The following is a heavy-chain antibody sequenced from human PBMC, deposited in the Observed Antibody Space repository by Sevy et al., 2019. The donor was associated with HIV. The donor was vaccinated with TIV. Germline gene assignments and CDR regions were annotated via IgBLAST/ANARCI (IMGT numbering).Heavy chain of an antibody. CDR2: IFSSGST. D-gene: IGHD6-19*01. V-gene: IGHV3-66*02. J-gene: IGHJ4*02. Sequence: GGSLRLSCAISGFTVNDKYIIWVRQAPGKGLEWVSVIFSSGSTYYADSANGRFTISRDNSKNTVALQLNSVRAEDTAVYYCVSLFLSYRSGWSYFDYWGQGTLVTVSS. CDR3: VSLFLSYRSGWSYFDY. CDR1: GFTVNDKY.